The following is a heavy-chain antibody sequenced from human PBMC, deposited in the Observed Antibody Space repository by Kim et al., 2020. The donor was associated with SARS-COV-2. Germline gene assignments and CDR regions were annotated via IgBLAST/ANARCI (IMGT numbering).Heavy chain of an antibody. CDR2: ISGSGSDI. J-gene: IGHJ4*02. CDR1: GFTFSDYY. V-gene: IGHV3-11*01. Sequence: GGSLRLSCAASGFTFSDYYMTWIRQAPGRGLEWVSYISGSGSDINYADSVKGRFTISRDNAKNSLYLQMNSLRVEDTAVYYCSRDRRRVDYWGQGTLVTVSS. CDR3: SRDRRRVDY. D-gene: IGHD6-13*01.